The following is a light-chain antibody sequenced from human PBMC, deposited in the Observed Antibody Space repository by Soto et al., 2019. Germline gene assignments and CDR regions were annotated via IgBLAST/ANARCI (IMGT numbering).Light chain of an antibody. CDR2: AAS. CDR1: QGISNY. V-gene: IGKV1-27*01. Sequence: DIQMTQSPSSLYASVGNRVSITCRASQGISNYLAWYQQKPGKAPKVLIYAASTLQPGVPSRFSGSGSGTDSTLTINSLQPDDIATYYCQNYDSDPITFGQGTRLDIK. J-gene: IGKJ5*01. CDR3: QNYDSDPIT.